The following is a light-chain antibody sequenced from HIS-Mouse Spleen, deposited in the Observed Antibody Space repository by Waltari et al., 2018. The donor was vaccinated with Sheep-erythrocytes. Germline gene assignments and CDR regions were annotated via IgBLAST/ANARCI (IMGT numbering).Light chain of an antibody. CDR1: SSDVGRYNL. Sequence: QSALTQPASVSGSPGQSITISCTGTSSDVGRYNLVPRYQQHPGKAPKLMIYEGSKRPSGVSNRFSGSKSGNTASLTISGLQAEDEADYYCCSYAGSSTPWVFGGGTKLTVL. V-gene: IGLV2-23*01. CDR3: CSYAGSSTPWV. J-gene: IGLJ3*02. CDR2: EGS.